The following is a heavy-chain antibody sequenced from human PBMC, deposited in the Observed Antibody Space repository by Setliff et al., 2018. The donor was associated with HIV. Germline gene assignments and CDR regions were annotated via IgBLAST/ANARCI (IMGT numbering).Heavy chain of an antibody. CDR1: GYSFAAYY. V-gene: IGHV1-2*02. CDR2: IDPDKGDT. CDR3: ERVAHRLSGGIDY. J-gene: IGHJ4*02. Sequence: ASVKVSCKAAGYSFAAYYIHWVRQAPGQGLESMGWIDPDKGDTGYAHNFQGRVIMTRDTSTSTVYMELHWLTSDDTAVYYCERVAHRLSGGIDYRGQGTQVTVSS. D-gene: IGHD2-15*01.